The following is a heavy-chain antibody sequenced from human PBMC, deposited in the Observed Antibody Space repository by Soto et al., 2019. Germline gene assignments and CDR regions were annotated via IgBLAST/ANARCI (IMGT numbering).Heavy chain of an antibody. CDR1: GGTFSSYA. CDR3: ARPPPSGGLAYYGMDV. J-gene: IGHJ6*02. V-gene: IGHV1-69*01. CDR2: IIPIFGTA. Sequence: QVQLVQSGAEVKKPGSSVKVSCKASGGTFSSYAISWVRQAPGQGLEWMGGIIPIFGTANYAKKFQGRVTITADESTSTAYMELSSLRSEDTAVYYCARPPPSGGLAYYGMDVWGQGTTVTVSS.